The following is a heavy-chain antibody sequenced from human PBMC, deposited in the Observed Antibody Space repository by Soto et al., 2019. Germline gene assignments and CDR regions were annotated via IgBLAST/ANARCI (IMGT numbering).Heavy chain of an antibody. D-gene: IGHD4-17*01. CDR2: IIPILGIA. J-gene: IGHJ4*02. V-gene: IGHV1-69*08. CDR3: ARDPPYGGNSPGFSY. Sequence: QVQLVQSGAEVKKPGSSVKVSCKASGGTFSRYTISWVRQAPGQGLEWMGRIIPILGIANYAQKFQGRVTITADKSTSTAYMELSSLRSEDKAVYYCARDPPYGGNSPGFSYWGQGTLVTVSS. CDR1: GGTFSRYT.